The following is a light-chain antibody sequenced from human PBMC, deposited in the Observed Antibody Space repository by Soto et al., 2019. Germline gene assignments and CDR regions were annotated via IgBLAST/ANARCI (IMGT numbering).Light chain of an antibody. CDR1: HDIKKY. CDR2: DAS. CDR3: QQFDDLPLT. V-gene: IGKV1-33*01. J-gene: IGKJ4*01. Sequence: DIQMTQSPSSLSASVGDIVTITCQASHDIKKYLNWYQQKAHKVPKLLIHDASTLATGVPSRFTGSGSGTDFTLTINSLQPEDVATYYCQQFDDLPLTFGGGTKVDI.